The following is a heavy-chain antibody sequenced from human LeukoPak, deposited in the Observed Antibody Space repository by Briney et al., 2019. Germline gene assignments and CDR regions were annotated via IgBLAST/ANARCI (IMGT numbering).Heavy chain of an antibody. V-gene: IGHV3-66*01. CDR1: GFTVSSNY. Sequence: GGSLRLSCAASGFTVSSNYMSWVRQAPGKGLEWVSVIYSGGSTYYADSAKGRFTISRDNSKNTLYLQMNSLRAEDTAVYYCASEGIAAAGTEFDYWGQGTLVTVSS. CDR3: ASEGIAAAGTEFDY. CDR2: IYSGGST. J-gene: IGHJ4*02. D-gene: IGHD6-13*01.